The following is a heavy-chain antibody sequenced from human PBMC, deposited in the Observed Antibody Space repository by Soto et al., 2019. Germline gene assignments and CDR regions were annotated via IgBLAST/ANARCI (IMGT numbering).Heavy chain of an antibody. J-gene: IGHJ5*02. Sequence: QVQLVQSGAEVKKPGSSVKVSCKASGGTFSSYTISWVRQAPGQGLEWMGRIIPILGIANYAQKFQGRVTITADKSTSTAYMELSSLRSEDTAVYYCARGGYCSGGSCYRNWCDPWGQGTLVTVSP. CDR1: GGTFSSYT. D-gene: IGHD2-15*01. CDR3: ARGGYCSGGSCYRNWCDP. CDR2: IIPILGIA. V-gene: IGHV1-69*02.